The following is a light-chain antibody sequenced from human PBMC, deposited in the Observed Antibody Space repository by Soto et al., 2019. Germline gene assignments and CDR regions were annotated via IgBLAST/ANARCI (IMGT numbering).Light chain of an antibody. CDR2: AAS. CDR3: QQSYSSTWT. J-gene: IGKJ1*01. CDR1: QGISTY. Sequence: DIQMTQSPSSLSASVGDRVTITCWASQGISTYLNWYQKKPGKAPKLLISAASSLQSGVPSRFSGSGSETDFTLTISSLQPEDFATYSCQQSYSSTWTSGQGTKVDIK. V-gene: IGKV1-39*01.